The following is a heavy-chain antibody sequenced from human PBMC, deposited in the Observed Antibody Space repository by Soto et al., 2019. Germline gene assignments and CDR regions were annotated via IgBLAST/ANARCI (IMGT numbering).Heavy chain of an antibody. Sequence: QVQLQESGPGLVKPSETLSLTCSVSGGSINSDWWSWIRQPSGKGLEWIGRVYTSGTTDYNPTLHSRAALSVETSKNQFSRKLSSVTGAVTAVYYYARDIGSYAYGEGYWGQGIQVTVSS. CDR3: ARDIGSYAYGEGY. CDR2: VYTSGTT. CDR1: GGSINSDW. D-gene: IGHD3-10*01. V-gene: IGHV4-4*07. J-gene: IGHJ4*02.